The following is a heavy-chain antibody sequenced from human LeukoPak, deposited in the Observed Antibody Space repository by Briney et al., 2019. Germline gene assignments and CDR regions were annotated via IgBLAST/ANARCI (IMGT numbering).Heavy chain of an antibody. CDR3: AESSPRGYGAFDI. CDR2: IYPGDSDTIT. V-gene: IGHV5-51*01. J-gene: IGHJ3*02. Sequence: GESLKISCKGSGYSFTSYWIGWVRQMPGKGLEWMGIIYPGDSDTITRDSPSFQGQVTISADKSISTAFLQWSSLKASDTAMYYCAESSPRGYGAFDIWGQGTMVTVSS. CDR1: GYSFTSYW. D-gene: IGHD2-15*01.